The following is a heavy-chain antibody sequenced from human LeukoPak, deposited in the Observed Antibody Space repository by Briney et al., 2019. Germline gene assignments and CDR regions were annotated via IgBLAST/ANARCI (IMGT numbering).Heavy chain of an antibody. CDR2: ISAYNGNT. V-gene: IGHV1-18*01. D-gene: IGHD5-12*01. J-gene: IGHJ4*02. CDR1: GYTFTSYG. Sequence: GASVKVSCKASGYTFTSYGISWVRQAPGQGLEWMGWISAYNGNTNYAQKLQGRVTMTTDTSTSTAYMELRSLRSDDTAVYYCARGRRGNSGYSEFDYWGQGTLVTVSS. CDR3: ARGRRGNSGYSEFDY.